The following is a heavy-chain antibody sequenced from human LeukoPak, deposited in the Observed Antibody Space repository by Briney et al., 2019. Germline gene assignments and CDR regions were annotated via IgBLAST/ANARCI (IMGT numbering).Heavy chain of an antibody. J-gene: IGHJ5*02. D-gene: IGHD6-13*01. CDR2: ISSDGGST. V-gene: IGHV3-64*01. Sequence: AGGSLRLSCAASGFTFSNYAMHWVRQAPGKGLEYVSAISSDGGSTSYANSVKGRFTISRDNSKNTLYLHMGSLRAEDMAVYYCARAGSSFAWVWFDPWGQGTLVSVSS. CDR3: ARAGSSFAWVWFDP. CDR1: GFTFSNYA.